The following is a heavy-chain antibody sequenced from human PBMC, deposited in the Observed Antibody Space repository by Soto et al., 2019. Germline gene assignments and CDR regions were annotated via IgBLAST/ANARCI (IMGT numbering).Heavy chain of an antibody. CDR2: ISAYNGNT. Sequence: QVQLVQSVAEVKKPGASVKVSCKASGYTFTNYGFSWVRQAPGQGLEWMGWISAYNGNTNYAQKLQGRVTMTTDTSTSTGYMELMSLRSEDKAVDYCARDDSSSWGKADYWGQGTLVTVSS. D-gene: IGHD6-13*01. CDR3: ARDDSSSWGKADY. V-gene: IGHV1-18*04. J-gene: IGHJ4*02. CDR1: GYTFTNYG.